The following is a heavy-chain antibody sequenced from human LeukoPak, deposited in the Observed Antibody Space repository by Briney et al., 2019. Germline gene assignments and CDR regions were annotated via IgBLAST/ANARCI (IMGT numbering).Heavy chain of an antibody. J-gene: IGHJ4*02. D-gene: IGHD2-15*01. V-gene: IGHV3-30-3*01. CDR3: AKDPAATLPPYYFDY. Sequence: GGSLRLSCAASGFTFSSYAMHWVRQAPGKGLEWVAVISYDGSNKYYADSVKGRFTISRDNSKNTLYLQMNSLRAEDTALYYCAKDPAATLPPYYFDYWGQGTLVTVSS. CDR1: GFTFSSYA. CDR2: ISYDGSNK.